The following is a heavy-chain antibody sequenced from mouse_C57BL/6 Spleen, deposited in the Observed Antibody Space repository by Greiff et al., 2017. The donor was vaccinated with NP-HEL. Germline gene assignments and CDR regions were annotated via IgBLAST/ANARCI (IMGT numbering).Heavy chain of an antibody. Sequence: EVKVVESGGDLVKPGGSLKLSCAASGFTFSSYGMSWVRQTPDKRLEWVATISSGGSYTYFPDSVKGRFTISRDNANNTLYLQMSSRESEGTAMFYCARGGITTVEEYFDVWGTGTTVTVSS. D-gene: IGHD1-1*01. CDR1: GFTFSSYG. CDR3: ARGGITTVEEYFDV. CDR2: ISSGGSYT. V-gene: IGHV5-6*01. J-gene: IGHJ1*03.